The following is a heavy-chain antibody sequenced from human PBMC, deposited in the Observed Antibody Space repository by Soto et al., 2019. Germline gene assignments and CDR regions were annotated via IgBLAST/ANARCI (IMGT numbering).Heavy chain of an antibody. CDR1: GFTFSSYA. Sequence: GGSLRLSCAASGFTFSSYAMSWVRQAPGKRLEWVSSTTYNGAATYYGDSVRGRFTFSRDNSKNMLYLQMNSLTAGDTAVYYCATISVASNTEYWGQGTQVTVSS. CDR2: TTYNGAAT. V-gene: IGHV3-23*01. CDR3: ATISVASNTEY. D-gene: IGHD5-12*01. J-gene: IGHJ4*02.